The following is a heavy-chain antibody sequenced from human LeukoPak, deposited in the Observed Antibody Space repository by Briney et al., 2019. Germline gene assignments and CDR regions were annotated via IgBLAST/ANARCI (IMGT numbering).Heavy chain of an antibody. V-gene: IGHV4-61*02. J-gene: IGHJ3*02. CDR1: GGSISSGSYY. Sequence: SQTLSLTCTVSGGSISSGSYYWSWIRQPAGKGLEWIGRIYTSGSTNYNPSLKSRVTISVDTSKNQFSLKLSSVTAADTAVYYCARDAGWSGSDAFDIWGQGTTVTVSS. CDR2: IYTSGST. D-gene: IGHD3-3*01. CDR3: ARDAGWSGSDAFDI.